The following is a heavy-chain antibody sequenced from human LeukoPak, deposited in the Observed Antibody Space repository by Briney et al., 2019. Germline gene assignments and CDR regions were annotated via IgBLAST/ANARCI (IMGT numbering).Heavy chain of an antibody. J-gene: IGHJ4*02. Sequence: PSGGSLRLSCAASGFTFSSYWMSWVRQAPGKGLEWVANIKQDGSEKYYVDSVKGRFTISRDNAKNSLYLQMNSLGAEDTAVYYCASEYSSSWYPFYWGQGTLVTVSS. CDR3: ASEYSSSWYPFY. CDR2: IKQDGSEK. D-gene: IGHD6-13*01. V-gene: IGHV3-7*03. CDR1: GFTFSSYW.